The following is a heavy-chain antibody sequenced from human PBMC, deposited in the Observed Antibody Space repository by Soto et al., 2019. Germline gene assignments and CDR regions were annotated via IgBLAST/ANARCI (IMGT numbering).Heavy chain of an antibody. CDR1: GGSISSSDYY. D-gene: IGHD2-21*01. J-gene: IGHJ4*02. V-gene: IGHV4-30-4*01. CDR2: IYYRGST. Sequence: QVQLQESGPGLVKPSQTLSLTCTVSGGSISSSDYYWSWLRQSPGRGLEWIGYIYYRGSTYYNPALSRRVAISVHTPKRQFYLPRRSVTAGDTAVYFCAGDYESGGDISYWGPGTLVNVSS. CDR3: AGDYESGGDISY.